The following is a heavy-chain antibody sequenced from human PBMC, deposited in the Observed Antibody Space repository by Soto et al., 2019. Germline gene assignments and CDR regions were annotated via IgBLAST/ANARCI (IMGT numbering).Heavy chain of an antibody. J-gene: IGHJ4*02. CDR3: ARGLYGDY. V-gene: IGHV1-18*01. CDR1: GYTFTTYG. Sequence: QVQLVQSGAEVRKPGASVKVSCKASGYTFTTYGITWVRQAPGQGLEWMGWISTYNGNTNYAQKFQGRVTMTTDTSTSTADMELRSLISDDTAVYFCARGLYGDYWGQGSLVTVSS. CDR2: ISTYNGNT. D-gene: IGHD4-17*01.